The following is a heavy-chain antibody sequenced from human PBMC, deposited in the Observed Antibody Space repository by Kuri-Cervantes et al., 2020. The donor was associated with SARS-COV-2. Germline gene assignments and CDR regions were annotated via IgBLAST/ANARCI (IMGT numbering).Heavy chain of an antibody. J-gene: IGHJ4*02. Sequence: GESLKISCAASGFTFSSYEMNWVRQAPGKGLEWVSYISSSGSTIYYADSVKGRFTISRDNAKNSLYLQMNSLRAEDTAVYYCARDGPPNISPYYFDYWGQGTLVTVSS. CDR1: GFTFSSYE. CDR2: ISSSGSTI. V-gene: IGHV3-48*03. CDR3: ARDGPPNISPYYFDY. D-gene: IGHD2/OR15-2a*01.